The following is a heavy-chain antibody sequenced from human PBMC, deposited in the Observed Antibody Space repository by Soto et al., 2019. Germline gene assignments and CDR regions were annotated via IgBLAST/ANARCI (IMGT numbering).Heavy chain of an antibody. J-gene: IGHJ4*02. CDR3: ARPPIPAAPGPFAY. CDR2: IYYSGST. D-gene: IGHD2-2*01. Sequence: PSGTLSLTCTVSGGSISSGGYYWSWIRQHLGKGLEWIGYIYYSGSTYYNPSLKSRVTISVDTSKNQFSLKLSSVTAADTAVYYFARPPIPAAPGPFAYWAKGPPVPVSP. CDR1: GGSISSGGYY. V-gene: IGHV4-31*03.